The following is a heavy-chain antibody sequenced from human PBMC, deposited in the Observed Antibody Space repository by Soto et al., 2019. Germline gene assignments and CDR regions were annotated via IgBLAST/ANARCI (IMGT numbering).Heavy chain of an antibody. J-gene: IGHJ4*02. CDR3: ARGPSTSYCCGGSCYSVFMDY. V-gene: IGHV5-51*01. CDR1: GYSFTSYW. D-gene: IGHD2-15*01. Sequence: GESLKISCKVSGYSFTSYWIGWVRHMPGKGLEWMGIIYPGDSDTRYSPSFQGQVTISADKSISTAYLQWSSLKASDTAMYYCARGPSTSYCCGGSCYSVFMDYWGPGTLVTVSS. CDR2: IYPGDSDT.